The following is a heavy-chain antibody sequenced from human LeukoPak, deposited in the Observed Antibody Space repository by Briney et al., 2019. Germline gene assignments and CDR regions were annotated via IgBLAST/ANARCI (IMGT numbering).Heavy chain of an antibody. CDR2: INHSGST. J-gene: IGHJ4*02. CDR3: ASGSYGTFRSGAPIDY. D-gene: IGHD5-18*01. V-gene: IGHV4-39*07. Sequence: SETLSLTCTVSGGSISSGDYYWSWIRQPPGKGLEWIGEINHSGSTNYNPSLKSRVTISVDTSKNQFSLKLSSVTAADTAVYYCASGSYGTFRSGAPIDYWGQGTLVTVSS. CDR1: GGSISSGDYY.